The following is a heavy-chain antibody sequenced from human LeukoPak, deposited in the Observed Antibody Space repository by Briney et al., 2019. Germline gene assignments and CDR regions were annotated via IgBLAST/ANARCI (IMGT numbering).Heavy chain of an antibody. V-gene: IGHV3-66*01. D-gene: IGHD6-19*01. J-gene: IGHJ4*02. CDR1: GFTVSSNY. Sequence: PGGSLRLSCAGSGFTVSSNYMTWVRQALGKGLEGGSGIYSGCRTYYADSVRGRFTISRDNSNNTLYLQMNRLRVEDTALYYCARGATRTAVAGDWGQGTLVTVSS. CDR3: ARGATRTAVAGD. CDR2: IYSGCRT.